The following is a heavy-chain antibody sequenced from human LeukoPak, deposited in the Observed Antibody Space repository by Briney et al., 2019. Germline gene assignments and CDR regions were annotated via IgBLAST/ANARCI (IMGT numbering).Heavy chain of an antibody. V-gene: IGHV3-23*01. CDR2: ISGSGGST. D-gene: IGHD3-10*01. CDR1: GFTFSSYA. Sequence: GGSLRLSCAASGFTFSSYAMSWVRQAPGKVLEWVSAISGSGGSTYYADSVKGRFTISRDNSKNTLYLQMNSLRAEDTAVYYCAKAITMVRGVIYWGQGTLVTVSS. CDR3: AKAITMVRGVIY. J-gene: IGHJ4*02.